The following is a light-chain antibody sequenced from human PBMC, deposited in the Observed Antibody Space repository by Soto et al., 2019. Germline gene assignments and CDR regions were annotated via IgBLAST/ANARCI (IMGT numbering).Light chain of an antibody. CDR1: QSVSTWY. CDR3: HQYGSSPLT. CDR2: GAS. J-gene: IGKJ4*01. V-gene: IGKV3-20*01. Sequence: VLLTQSPATLSLSLGEIAAHSFRASQSVSTWYLAWYQQKPGQAPRLFIYGASSRATGIPDRFSGSGSGTDFTLTIGRLEPEDFAVYYCHQYGSSPLTFGGGTKVDI.